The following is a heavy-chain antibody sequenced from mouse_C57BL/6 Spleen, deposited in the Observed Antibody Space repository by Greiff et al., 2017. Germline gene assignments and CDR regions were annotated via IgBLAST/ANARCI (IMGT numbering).Heavy chain of an antibody. CDR3: AREAVSYFDY. CDR1: GYSFTSGYD. V-gene: IGHV3-1*01. J-gene: IGHJ2*01. Sequence: EVQLQESGPGMVKPSQSLSLTCTVTGYSFTSGYDWHWIRHFPGNKLEWMVNISYSGSTNYNSSLKSRISVTHDTSKNHYFLRLNSVTTEDTASYCCAREAVSYFDYWGQGTTLTVSS. CDR2: ISYSGST. D-gene: IGHD3-3*01.